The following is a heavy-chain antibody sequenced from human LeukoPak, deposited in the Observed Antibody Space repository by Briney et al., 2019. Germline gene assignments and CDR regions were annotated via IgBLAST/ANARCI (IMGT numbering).Heavy chain of an antibody. J-gene: IGHJ6*03. CDR2: ISGTGGST. CDR3: AKAEHTPRLLWFGEPYYYYYYVDV. V-gene: IGHV3-23*01. CDR1: GFTFSKYG. D-gene: IGHD3-10*01. Sequence: PGGSLRLSCAASGFTFSKYGMSWVRQAPGKGLEWVSAISGTGGSTNYADSVKGRFTISRDNSKNTLYLQMNSLRAEDTAVYYCAKAEHTPRLLWFGEPYYYYYYVDVWGKGTTVTISS.